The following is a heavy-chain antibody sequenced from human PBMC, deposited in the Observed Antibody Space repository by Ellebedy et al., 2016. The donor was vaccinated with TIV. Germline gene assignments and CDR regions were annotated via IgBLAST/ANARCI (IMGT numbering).Heavy chain of an antibody. V-gene: IGHV3-48*04. CDR1: GFTFSTYA. CDR2: ISSSSSTI. J-gene: IGHJ4*02. CDR3: ATHKRWLQPYFDY. Sequence: GGSLRLXCVASGFTFSTYAMAWVRQAPGKGLEWVSYISSSSSTIYYADSVKGRFTISRDNAENSLYLQMNSLRAEDTAVYYCATHKRWLQPYFDYWGQGTLVTVSS. D-gene: IGHD5-24*01.